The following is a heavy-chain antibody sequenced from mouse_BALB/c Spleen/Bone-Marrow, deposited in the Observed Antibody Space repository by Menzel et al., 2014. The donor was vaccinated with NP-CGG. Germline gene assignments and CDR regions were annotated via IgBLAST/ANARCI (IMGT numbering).Heavy chain of an antibody. CDR3: ARWDTTAMDY. CDR1: GYTFSSYW. D-gene: IGHD1-1*01. J-gene: IGHJ4*01. V-gene: IGHV1-9*01. CDR2: ILPGRGST. Sequence: VMLVESGAELMKPGASVKISCKATGYTFSSYWIEWVKQRPGHGLEWIGEILPGRGSTNYNEKFKGKATFTSDTSPNTAYMQLSSLTSEDSAVYYCARWDTTAMDYWGQGTSVTVSS.